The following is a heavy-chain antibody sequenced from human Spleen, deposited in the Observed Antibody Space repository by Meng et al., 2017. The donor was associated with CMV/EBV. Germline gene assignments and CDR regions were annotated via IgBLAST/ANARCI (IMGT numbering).Heavy chain of an antibody. CDR3: ARYLRFLEFDP. CDR2: IYSTGSP. CDR1: GGSIYYYS. V-gene: IGHV4-59*01. Sequence: GSLRLSCTVSGGSIYYYSWAWIRQPPGKGLEWIASIYSTGSPTYNPSLESRITLSSDTSSSHFSLSLSSVTAADTAVYYCARYLRFLEFDPWGQGTLVTVSS. J-gene: IGHJ5*02. D-gene: IGHD3-3*01.